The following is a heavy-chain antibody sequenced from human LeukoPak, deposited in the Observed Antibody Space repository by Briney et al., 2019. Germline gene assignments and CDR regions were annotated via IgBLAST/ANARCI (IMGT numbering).Heavy chain of an antibody. Sequence: PGGSLRLSCVASGFSFSTYGMHWVRQAPGKGLEWVAVISYDGSNKYYADSVKGRLTISRDNSKNTLYLQMNSLRAEDTAVYYCAKDLYGCSGGSCDDYWGQGTLVTVSS. J-gene: IGHJ4*02. V-gene: IGHV3-30*18. CDR1: GFSFSTYG. D-gene: IGHD2-15*01. CDR2: ISYDGSNK. CDR3: AKDLYGCSGGSCDDY.